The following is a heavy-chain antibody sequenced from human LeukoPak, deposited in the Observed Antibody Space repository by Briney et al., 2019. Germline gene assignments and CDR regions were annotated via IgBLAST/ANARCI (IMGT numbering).Heavy chain of an antibody. J-gene: IGHJ4*02. D-gene: IGHD6-6*01. CDR2: INHSGST. Sequence: SETLSLTCAVYGGSFSVYYWSWTRQPPGKGLEWIGEINHSGSTNYNPSLKSRVTISVDTSKNQFSLKLSSVTAADTAVYYCASLVSESSSSDYWGQGTLVTVSS. CDR3: ASLVSESSSSDY. V-gene: IGHV4-34*01. CDR1: GGSFSVYY.